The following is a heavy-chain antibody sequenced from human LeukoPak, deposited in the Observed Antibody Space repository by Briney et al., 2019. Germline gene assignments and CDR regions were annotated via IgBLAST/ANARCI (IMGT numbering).Heavy chain of an antibody. Sequence: SETLSLTCTVSGNSISSGDNYWSWIRQPAGKGLEWIGRIYTSGSTNYNPSLKSRVTISGDTSKNQFSLRLSSVTAADTAVYYCASSDTLQPTDFDYWGQGTLVTVSS. CDR2: IYTSGST. V-gene: IGHV4-61*02. D-gene: IGHD1-1*01. J-gene: IGHJ4*02. CDR3: ASSDTLQPTDFDY. CDR1: GNSISSGDNY.